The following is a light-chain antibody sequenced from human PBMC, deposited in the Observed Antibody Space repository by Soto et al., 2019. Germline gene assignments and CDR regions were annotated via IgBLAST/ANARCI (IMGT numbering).Light chain of an antibody. V-gene: IGLV1-51*01. J-gene: IGLJ1*01. Sequence: QSVLMQPPSVSAAPGQTVTISCSGSNSNIGNNYVSWYQQLPGTAPKLLIYDNYKRPSGIPDRFTGSKSGTSATLGITGLQTGDEADYYCGTWDSSLSADVFGTGTKLTVL. CDR2: DNY. CDR1: NSNIGNNY. CDR3: GTWDSSLSADV.